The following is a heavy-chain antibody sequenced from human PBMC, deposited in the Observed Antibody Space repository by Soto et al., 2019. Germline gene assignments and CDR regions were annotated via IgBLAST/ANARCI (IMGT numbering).Heavy chain of an antibody. J-gene: IGHJ3*02. D-gene: IGHD2-15*01. CDR2: MNPNSGNT. CDR1: GYTFTSYD. V-gene: IGHV1-8*01. Sequence: ASVKVSCKASGYTFTSYDINWVRQATGQGLEWMGWMNPNSGNTGYAQKFQGRVTMTRDTSISTAYMELSSLRSEDTAVYYCARVSVGGYCSGGSCYLDAFDIWGQGTMVTVSS. CDR3: ARVSVGGYCSGGSCYLDAFDI.